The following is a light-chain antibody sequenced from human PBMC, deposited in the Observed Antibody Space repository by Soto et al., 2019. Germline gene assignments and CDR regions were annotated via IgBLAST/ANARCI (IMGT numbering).Light chain of an antibody. J-gene: IGLJ1*01. CDR3: SSYTISGLLV. V-gene: IGLV2-14*01. Sequence: QSALTQPPSVSGSPGQSVTISCTGTSTDFVSYNYVSWYQHHPGKAPKLMVYEIYNRPSGVSSRFSGSKSGNTASLTISGLQAEDEADYYCSSYTISGLLVFGTGTKVTVL. CDR1: STDFVSYNY. CDR2: EIY.